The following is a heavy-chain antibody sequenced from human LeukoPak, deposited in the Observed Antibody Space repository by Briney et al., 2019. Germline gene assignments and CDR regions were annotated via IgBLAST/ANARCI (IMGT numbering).Heavy chain of an antibody. CDR1: GYTFTGYY. D-gene: IGHD4-17*01. V-gene: IGHV1-2*02. CDR2: INPNSGGT. J-gene: IGHJ4*02. Sequence: ASVKVSCTASGYTFTGYYMHWVRQAPGQGLEGMGWINPNSGGTNYAQKLQGRVTMTRDTSISTAYMELSRLRSDDTAVYYCARGKVGYGDLPYFDYWGQGTLVTVSS. CDR3: ARGKVGYGDLPYFDY.